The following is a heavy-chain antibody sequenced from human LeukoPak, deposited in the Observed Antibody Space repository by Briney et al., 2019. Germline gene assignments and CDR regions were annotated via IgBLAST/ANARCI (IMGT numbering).Heavy chain of an antibody. V-gene: IGHV3-30-3*01. CDR3: VSTATFDY. J-gene: IGHJ4*02. D-gene: IGHD5-12*01. CDR1: GFTFSTYF. CDR2: IASDGSHT. Sequence: GGSLRLSCAASGFTFSTYFMHWVRQAPGKGLEWVADIASDGSHTFYVESVKGRFTISRDNSKNTLYLQMNSLRAEDTAVYYCVSTATFDYWGQGTLVTVSS.